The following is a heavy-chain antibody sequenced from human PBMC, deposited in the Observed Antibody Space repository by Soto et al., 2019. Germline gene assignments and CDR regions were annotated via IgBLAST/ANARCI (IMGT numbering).Heavy chain of an antibody. Sequence: PSQTLSLTCAISGDSVSGNSAAWNWIRQSPSRGLEWLGRTYYRSKWYNDYAVSVKTRITINPDTSKNQFSLQLNSVTPEDTAVYYCARGGRIQYYYYYGMDVWGQGTTVTVPS. CDR2: TYYRSKWYN. CDR3: ARGGRIQYYYYYGMDV. CDR1: GDSVSGNSAA. J-gene: IGHJ6*02. V-gene: IGHV6-1*01.